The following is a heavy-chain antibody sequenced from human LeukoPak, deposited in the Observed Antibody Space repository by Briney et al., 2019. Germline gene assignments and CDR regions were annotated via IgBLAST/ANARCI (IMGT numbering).Heavy chain of an antibody. CDR2: IDWDDDE. J-gene: IGHJ4*02. CDR3: ARVIQKDSSGYYYLDL. Sequence: SGPALVKPTQTLTLTCTFSGFSLSTSGMCVTWIRQPPGKALEWLARIDWDDDEHYNTSLKTRLTISKDTSKNQVVLVMTNMDPVDTATYYCARVIQKDSSGYYYLDLWGQGTLVTVSS. V-gene: IGHV2-70*11. D-gene: IGHD3-22*01. CDR1: GFSLSTSGMC.